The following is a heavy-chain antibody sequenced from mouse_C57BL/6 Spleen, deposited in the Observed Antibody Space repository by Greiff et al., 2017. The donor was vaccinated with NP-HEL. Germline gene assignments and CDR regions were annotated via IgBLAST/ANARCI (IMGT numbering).Heavy chain of an antibody. Sequence: VQLQQSGAELVRPGASVTLSCKASGYTFTDYEMHWVKQTPVHGLEWIGAIDPETGGTAYNQKFKGKAILTADKSSSTAYMELRSLTSEDAAGYYCTRDYFYAMDYWGQGTSVTVSS. D-gene: IGHD1-1*01. CDR2: IDPETGGT. J-gene: IGHJ4*01. V-gene: IGHV1-15*01. CDR3: TRDYFYAMDY. CDR1: GYTFTDYE.